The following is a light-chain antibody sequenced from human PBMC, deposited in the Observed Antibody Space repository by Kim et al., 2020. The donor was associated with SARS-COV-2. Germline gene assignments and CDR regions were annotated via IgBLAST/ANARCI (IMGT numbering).Light chain of an antibody. Sequence: QSVTNTGPEGSSDIGGYNYVSWYRQHPGKAPKLMIYDVSKRPSGVSNRFSGSKSGNTASLNISGLQAEDEADYYCSSYSTSSTLCVFGAGTKVTVL. V-gene: IGLV2-14*03. CDR3: SSYSTSSTLCV. J-gene: IGLJ1*01. CDR1: SSDIGGYNY. CDR2: DVS.